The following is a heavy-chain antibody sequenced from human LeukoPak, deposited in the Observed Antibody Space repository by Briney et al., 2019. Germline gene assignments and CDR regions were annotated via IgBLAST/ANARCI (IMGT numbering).Heavy chain of an antibody. V-gene: IGHV3-7*03. CDR3: AGSGCSSTSCYSDYFDY. CDR1: GFTFSSYY. D-gene: IGHD2-2*01. Sequence: GGSLRLSCAASGFTFSSYYMSWVRQAPGEGLEWVANIKPDGSETYYADSVKGRFTISRDNSKNTLYLQMNSLRAEDTAVYYCAGSGCSSTSCYSDYFDYWGQGTLVTVSS. J-gene: IGHJ4*02. CDR2: IKPDGSET.